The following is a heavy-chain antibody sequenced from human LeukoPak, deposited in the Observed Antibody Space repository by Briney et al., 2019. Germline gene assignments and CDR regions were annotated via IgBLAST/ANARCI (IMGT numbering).Heavy chain of an antibody. CDR3: AKIGYSYGCIDY. CDR2: ISGSGGST. Sequence: GGSLGLSCAASGFTFSSYAMSWVRQAPGKGLEWVSAISGSGGSTYYADSVKGRFTISRDNSKNTLYLQMNSLRAEDTAVYYCAKIGYSYGCIDYWGQGTLVTVSS. CDR1: GFTFSSYA. J-gene: IGHJ4*02. V-gene: IGHV3-23*01. D-gene: IGHD5-18*01.